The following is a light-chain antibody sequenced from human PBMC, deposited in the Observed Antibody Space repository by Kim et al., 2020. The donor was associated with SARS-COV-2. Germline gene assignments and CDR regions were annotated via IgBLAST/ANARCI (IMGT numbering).Light chain of an antibody. CDR3: SSYTSSSTRV. CDR2: DVS. Sequence: GQSLTISCTGTSSDVGGYNYVSWYQQHPGKAPKLMIYDVSKRPSGVSNRFSGSKSGNTASLTISGLQAEDEADYYCSSYTSSSTRVFGGGTQLTVL. CDR1: SSDVGGYNY. V-gene: IGLV2-14*04. J-gene: IGLJ3*02.